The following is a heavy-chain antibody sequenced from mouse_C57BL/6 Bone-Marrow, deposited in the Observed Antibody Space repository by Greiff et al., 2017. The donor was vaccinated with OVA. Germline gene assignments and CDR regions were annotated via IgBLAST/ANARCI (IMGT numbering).Heavy chain of an antibody. V-gene: IGHV1-55*01. J-gene: IGHJ3*01. CDR2: IYPGSGST. CDR3: ARDAWFAY. CDR1: GYTFTSYW. Sequence: QVQLQQPGAELVKPGASVKMSCKASGYTFTSYWITWVKQRPGQGLEWIGDIYPGSGSTKYNEKVKSKATLTVDTSSSTAYMQQSSLTSEDSAVYYCARDAWFAYWGQGTLVTVSA.